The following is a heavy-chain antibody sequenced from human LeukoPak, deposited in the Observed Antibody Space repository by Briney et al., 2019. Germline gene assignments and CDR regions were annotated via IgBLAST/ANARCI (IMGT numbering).Heavy chain of an antibody. J-gene: IGHJ4*02. CDR3: ARGHHYYDSSAYYY. D-gene: IGHD3-22*01. Sequence: GGSLRLSCAASGFTFISYRMHWVRQAPGKGLVWVSRINSDGSTTSYAASVKGRFTISRDTAKNTLYLQMNSLRAEDTAVYYCARGHHYYDSSAYYYWGQGTLVTVSS. CDR2: INSDGSTT. V-gene: IGHV3-74*01. CDR1: GFTFISYR.